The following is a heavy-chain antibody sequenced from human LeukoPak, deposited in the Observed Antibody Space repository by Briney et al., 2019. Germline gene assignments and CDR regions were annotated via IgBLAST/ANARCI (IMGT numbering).Heavy chain of an antibody. CDR1: GGTFSSYA. CDR3: ARVPRQRELPYYFDY. CDR2: IIPIFGTA. Sequence: SVKVSCKASGGTFSSYAISWVRQAPGQGLEWMGGIIPIFGTANYAQKFQGRVTITADESTSTAYMELSSLRSEDAAVYYCARVPRQRELPYYFDYWGQGTLVTVSS. V-gene: IGHV1-69*13. J-gene: IGHJ4*02. D-gene: IGHD1-26*01.